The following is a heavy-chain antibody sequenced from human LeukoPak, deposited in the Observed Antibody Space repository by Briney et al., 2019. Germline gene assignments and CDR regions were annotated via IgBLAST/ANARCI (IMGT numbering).Heavy chain of an antibody. V-gene: IGHV4-39*01. D-gene: IGHD3-3*01. J-gene: IGHJ4*02. CDR2: IYYSGST. CDR1: GGSISSSSYY. CDR3: ASRRITIFGVDY. Sequence: SETLSLTCTVSGGSISSSSYYWGWIRQPPGKGLEWIGSIYYSGSTYYNPSLKSRVTISVDTSKNQFSLKLSSVTAADTAVYYCASRRITIFGVDYWGQGTLVTVSS.